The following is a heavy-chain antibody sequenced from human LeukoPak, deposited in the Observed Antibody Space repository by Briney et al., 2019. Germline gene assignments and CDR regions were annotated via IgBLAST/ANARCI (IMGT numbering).Heavy chain of an antibody. CDR3: ARLSNSGSYQYYFDC. D-gene: IGHD1-26*01. Sequence: SETLSLTCTVSGGSISSYYWSWIRQPPGKGLEWIGYIYYSGSTNYNPSLKSRVTISVDTSKNQFTLKLSSVTAADTALYYCARLSNSGSYQYYFDCWGQGTLVTVSS. CDR1: GGSISSYY. V-gene: IGHV4-59*08. J-gene: IGHJ4*02. CDR2: IYYSGST.